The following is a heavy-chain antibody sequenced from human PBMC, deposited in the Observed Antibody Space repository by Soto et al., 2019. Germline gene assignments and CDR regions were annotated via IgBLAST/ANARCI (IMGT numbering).Heavy chain of an antibody. D-gene: IGHD3-22*01. CDR1: GGSISSYY. J-gene: IGHJ4*02. CDR3: ASQRRTYYYDSSGSLDY. CDR2: IYYSGST. Sequence: SETLSLTCTVSGGSISSYYWSWIRQPPGKGLEWIGYIYYSGSTNYNPSLKSRVTISVDTSKNQFSLKLSSVTAADTAVYYCASQRRTYYYDSSGSLDYWGQGTLVTVSS. V-gene: IGHV4-59*08.